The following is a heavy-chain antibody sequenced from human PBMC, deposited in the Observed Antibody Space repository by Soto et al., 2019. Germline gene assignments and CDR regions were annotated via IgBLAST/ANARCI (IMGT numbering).Heavy chain of an antibody. CDR3: ARVVVVIPPGYYYAMDV. D-gene: IGHD3-22*01. Sequence: GGSLRLCCAAAGVTCSNLDRNWVRQAQGRGLEWVAYITSSSDTIYYSDSVKGRFTISRDNGKNSLFLQMNSLRDEDTAVYYCARVVVVIPPGYYYAMDVWGQGTTVTVSS. CDR1: GVTCSNLD. J-gene: IGHJ6*02. CDR2: ITSSSDTI. V-gene: IGHV3-48*02.